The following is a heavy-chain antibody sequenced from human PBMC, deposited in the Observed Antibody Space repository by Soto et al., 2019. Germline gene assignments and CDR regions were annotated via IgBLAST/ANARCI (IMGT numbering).Heavy chain of an antibody. Sequence: GGSLRLSCTASGFTFGDYAMSWVRQAPGKGLEWVGFIRGKAYGGTTEYAASVKGRFTISRDDSKSIAYLQMNSLKTEDTAVYYCTRLIAAAGTDYYYGMDVWGQGTTVTVSS. CDR1: GFTFGDYA. D-gene: IGHD6-13*01. CDR3: TRLIAAAGTDYYYGMDV. V-gene: IGHV3-49*04. CDR2: IRGKAYGGTT. J-gene: IGHJ6*02.